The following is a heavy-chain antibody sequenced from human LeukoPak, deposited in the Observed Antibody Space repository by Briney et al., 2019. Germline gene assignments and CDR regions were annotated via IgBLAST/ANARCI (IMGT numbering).Heavy chain of an antibody. D-gene: IGHD5-18*01. CDR3: ATPYSYGYYFDY. Sequence: GGSLRLSCATSGFTFSNYDMHWVRQAPGKGLEWVAVISYDGSNKYFADSVKGRFTISRDNSENTLYLRMNSLRAEDTAVYYCATPYSYGYYFDYWGLGTLVTVSS. J-gene: IGHJ4*02. CDR1: GFTFSNYD. V-gene: IGHV3-30*03. CDR2: ISYDGSNK.